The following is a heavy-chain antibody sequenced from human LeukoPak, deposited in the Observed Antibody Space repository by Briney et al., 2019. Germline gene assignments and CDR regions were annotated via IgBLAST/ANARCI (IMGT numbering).Heavy chain of an antibody. D-gene: IGHD2-15*01. J-gene: IGHJ3*02. Sequence: GGSLRLSCAASGFTFNLYWMSWVRQAPGKGLECVANIDQDGSEKDYVDSVKGRFAISRDNAKNSLYLQMNSLRAEDTAVYYCARDLSGRFGSFDIWGQGTMVTVSS. CDR1: GFTFNLYW. CDR2: IDQDGSEK. V-gene: IGHV3-7*01. CDR3: ARDLSGRFGSFDI.